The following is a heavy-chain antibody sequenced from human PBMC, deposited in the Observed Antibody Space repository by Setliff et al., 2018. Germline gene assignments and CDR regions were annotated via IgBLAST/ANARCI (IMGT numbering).Heavy chain of an antibody. V-gene: IGHV4-34*01. Sequence: KLSETLSLTCTVYGVSFSDYYWGWVRQPPGKGLEWIANIYFNGNTVKQPYLKSRVSISIDTSKNHFSLGLSSVIAADTATYYCVRVRVVQGYYEFDSWGQGALVTVSS. CDR2: IYFNGNT. CDR3: VRVRVVQGYYEFDS. CDR1: GVSFSDYY. J-gene: IGHJ4*02. D-gene: IGHD3-16*01.